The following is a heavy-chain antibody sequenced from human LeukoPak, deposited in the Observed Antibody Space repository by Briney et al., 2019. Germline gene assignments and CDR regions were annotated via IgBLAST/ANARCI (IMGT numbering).Heavy chain of an antibody. CDR2: IHYSGRT. CDR1: GGALNSHY. CDR3: ATLRGSATAVFDS. D-gene: IGHD2-21*02. Sequence: SETLSLTCSISGGALNSHYWSWIRQSPGEGLEWIAYIHYSGRTDYSPSLKSRVAISLDTSKTQVSLTMISVTAADSAVYYCATLRGSATAVFDSWGLGTRVTVSS. V-gene: IGHV4-59*08. J-gene: IGHJ4*02.